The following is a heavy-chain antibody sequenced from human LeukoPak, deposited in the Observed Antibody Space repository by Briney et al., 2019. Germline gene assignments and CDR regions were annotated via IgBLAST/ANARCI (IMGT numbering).Heavy chain of an antibody. CDR1: GGSISSYY. J-gene: IGHJ6*03. D-gene: IGHD4-17*01. Sequence: SETLSLTCTVSGGSISSYYWSWIRQPAGKGLEWIGRIYTSGSTNYNPSLKSRVTMSVDTSKNQFSLKLSSVTAADTAAYYCARVTTVTTKYYYYYYMDVWGKGTTVTVSS. V-gene: IGHV4-4*07. CDR2: IYTSGST. CDR3: ARVTTVTTKYYYYYYMDV.